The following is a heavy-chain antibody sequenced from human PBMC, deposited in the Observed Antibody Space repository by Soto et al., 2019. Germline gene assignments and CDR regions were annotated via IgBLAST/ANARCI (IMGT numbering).Heavy chain of an antibody. D-gene: IGHD3-22*01. CDR2: TYYRSKWYN. J-gene: IGHJ6*02. CDR3: ARDPPRAYYYDSSGYYYSPEPYYGMDV. CDR1: VDSVSSNSAA. V-gene: IGHV6-1*01. Sequence: AQTLSLTCAISVDSVSSNSAAWNWIRQSPSRGLEWLGRTYYRSKWYNDYAVSVKSRITINPDTSKNQFSLQLNSVTPEDTAVYYCARDPPRAYYYDSSGYYYSPEPYYGMDVWGQGTTATVSS.